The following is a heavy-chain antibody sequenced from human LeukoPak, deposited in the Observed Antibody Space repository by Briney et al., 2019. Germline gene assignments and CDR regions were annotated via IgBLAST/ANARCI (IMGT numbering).Heavy chain of an antibody. CDR1: GYTFTSYG. CDR3: ARAMVRGVITLWFDP. J-gene: IGHJ5*02. Sequence: ASVKVSCKASGYTFTSYGISWVRQAPGQGLEWMGWISAYNGNTNYAQKLRGGVTMTTDTSTSTAYMELRSLRSDDTAVYYCARAMVRGVITLWFDPWGQGTLVTVSS. CDR2: ISAYNGNT. V-gene: IGHV1-18*04. D-gene: IGHD3-10*01.